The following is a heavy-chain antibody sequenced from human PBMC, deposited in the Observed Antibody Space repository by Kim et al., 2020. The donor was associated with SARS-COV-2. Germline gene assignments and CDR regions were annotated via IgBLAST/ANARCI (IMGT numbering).Heavy chain of an antibody. Sequence: NSNPSIKSRVTISVDTPKNQSALKLSSVTAADTAVYYCARYAYYYYGMDVWGQGTTVTVSS. V-gene: IGHV4-34*01. J-gene: IGHJ6*02. CDR3: ARYAYYYYGMDV.